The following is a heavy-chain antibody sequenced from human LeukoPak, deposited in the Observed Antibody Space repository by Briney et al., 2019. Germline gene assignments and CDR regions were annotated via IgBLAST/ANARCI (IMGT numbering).Heavy chain of an antibody. V-gene: IGHV4-59*01. D-gene: IGHD1-26*01. CDR2: IYYSGST. Sequence: SETLSLTCTVSGGSFSSYYWSWIRQPPGKGLEWIGYIYYSGSTNYNPSLKSRVTISVATSKNQFSLKLSSVTAADTAVYYCARTIVGLYYFDYWGQGTRVTVSS. CDR3: ARTIVGLYYFDY. J-gene: IGHJ4*02. CDR1: GGSFSSYY.